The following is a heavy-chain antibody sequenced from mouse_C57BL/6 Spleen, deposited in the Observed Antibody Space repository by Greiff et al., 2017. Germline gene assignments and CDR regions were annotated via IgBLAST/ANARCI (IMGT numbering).Heavy chain of an antibody. V-gene: IGHV1-59*01. J-gene: IGHJ4*01. CDR2: IDPSDSYT. D-gene: IGHD4-1*02. CDR3: ASTGTKAMDY. CDR1: GYTFTSCW. Sequence: QVQLQQPGAELVRPGTSVKLSCKASGYTFTSCWMHWVKQRPGQGLEWIGVIDPSDSYTNYNQKFKGKATLTVDTSSSTAYMQLSSLTSEDSAVYYCASTGTKAMDYWGQGTSVTVSS.